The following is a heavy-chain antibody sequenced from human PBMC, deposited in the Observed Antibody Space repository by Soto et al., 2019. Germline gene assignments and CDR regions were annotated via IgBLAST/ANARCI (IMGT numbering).Heavy chain of an antibody. CDR3: ARLTTRYYYGMDV. J-gene: IGHJ6*02. V-gene: IGHV5-51*01. CDR2: IYPGDSDT. Sequence: PGESLKISCKGSGYSFTIYWIGWVRQMPGKGLEWMGIIYPGDSDTRYSPSFQGQVTISADKSISTAYLQWSSLKASDTAMYYCARLTTRYYYGMDVWGQGTTVTVSS. D-gene: IGHD3-3*01. CDR1: GYSFTIYW.